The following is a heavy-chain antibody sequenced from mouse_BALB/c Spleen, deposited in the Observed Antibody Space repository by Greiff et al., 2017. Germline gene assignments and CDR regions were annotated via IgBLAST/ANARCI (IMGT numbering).Heavy chain of an antibody. Sequence: QVQLQQSGPELVKPGASVRISCKASGYTFPSYYIHWVKQRPGQGLEWSGWIYPGNVNTKYNEKFKGKATLTADKSSSTAYMQLSSLTSEDSAVYFCARGLRLHFDYWGQGTTLTVSS. V-gene: IGHV1S56*01. CDR1: GYTFPSYY. J-gene: IGHJ2*01. D-gene: IGHD1-2*01. CDR2: IYPGNVNT. CDR3: ARGLRLHFDY.